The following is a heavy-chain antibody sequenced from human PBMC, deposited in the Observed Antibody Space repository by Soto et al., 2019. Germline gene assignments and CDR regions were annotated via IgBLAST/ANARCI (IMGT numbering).Heavy chain of an antibody. D-gene: IGHD3-3*01. J-gene: IGHJ5*02. V-gene: IGHV1-69*12. Sequence: QVQLVQSGAEVKKPGSSVNVSYKTSGGTFGNSAVTWVRQAPGQGLEWLGGIVPMFGTANYAQKFQGRVTITADESTITAYMELNSLKTDDTAVYYCARDGDPQSAFWSGPLGGGRFDPWGQGTLVTVSS. CDR2: IVPMFGTA. CDR3: ARDGDPQSAFWSGPLGGGRFDP. CDR1: GGTFGNSA.